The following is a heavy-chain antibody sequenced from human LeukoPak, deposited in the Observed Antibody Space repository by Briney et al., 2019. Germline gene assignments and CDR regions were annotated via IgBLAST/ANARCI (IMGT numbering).Heavy chain of an antibody. CDR2: IWYDGSNK. Sequence: GRSLRLSCAASGFTFSGYGMHWVRQAPGKGLEWVAVIWYDGSNKYYADSVKGRFTISRDNSKNRLYLQMNSLRAEDTAVYYCARGPAAFARDPQARRRSGYDRPKTLNWFDPWGQGILVTVSS. J-gene: IGHJ5*02. CDR3: ARGPAAFARDPQARRRSGYDRPKTLNWFDP. V-gene: IGHV3-33*01. D-gene: IGHD5-12*01. CDR1: GFTFSGYG.